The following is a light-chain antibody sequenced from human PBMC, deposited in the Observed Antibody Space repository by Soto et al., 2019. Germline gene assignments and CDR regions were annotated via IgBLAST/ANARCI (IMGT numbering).Light chain of an antibody. Sequence: IQLTQSPSSLSASGGDRVTITCRASQDIAIYLASYQHKPGEAPKLLIYAASTLYGGVPSRFSGSGAGTDCALTLTSLHAADFATYYFQQLRMYPSTFGGGNKVEIK. V-gene: IGKV1-9*01. CDR1: QDIAIY. J-gene: IGKJ4*01. CDR3: QQLRMYPST. CDR2: AAS.